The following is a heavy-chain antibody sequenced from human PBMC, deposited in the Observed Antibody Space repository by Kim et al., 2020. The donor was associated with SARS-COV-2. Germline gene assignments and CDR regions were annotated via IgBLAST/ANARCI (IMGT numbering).Heavy chain of an antibody. Sequence: ASVKVSCKVSGYTLTELSMHWVRQAPGKGLEWMGGFDPEDGETIYAQKFQGRVTMTEDTSTDTAYMELSSLRSEDTAVYYCAIRLYADYYYGMDVWGQGTTVTVS. CDR3: AIRLYADYYYGMDV. J-gene: IGHJ6*02. V-gene: IGHV1-24*01. CDR1: GYTLTELS. D-gene: IGHD2-21*02. CDR2: FDPEDGET.